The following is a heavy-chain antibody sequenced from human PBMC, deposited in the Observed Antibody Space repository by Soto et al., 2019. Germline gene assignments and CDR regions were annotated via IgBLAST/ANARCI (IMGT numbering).Heavy chain of an antibody. D-gene: IGHD6-19*01. V-gene: IGHV3-48*02. CDR2: ISSRSSTI. Sequence: PGGSLRLSCVGSGFPFNTYGMNWVRQAPGKGLEWVSYISSRSSTIYYADSVKGRFTMSRDNAKNSVYLQMNSLRDDDTSVYYCARDPTSGWPDFFDLWGPGTLVTVSS. J-gene: IGHJ4*02. CDR1: GFPFNTYG. CDR3: ARDPTSGWPDFFDL.